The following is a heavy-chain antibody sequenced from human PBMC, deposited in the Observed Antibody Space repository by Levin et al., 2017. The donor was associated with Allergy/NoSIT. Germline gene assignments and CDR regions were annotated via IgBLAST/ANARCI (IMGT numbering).Heavy chain of an antibody. J-gene: IGHJ2*01. CDR1: GFTFSSYA. V-gene: IGHV3-23*01. Sequence: PGGSLRLSCAASGFTFSSYAMSWVRQAPGKGLEWVSAISGSGGSTYYADSVKGRFTISRDNSKNTLYLQMNSLRAEDTAVYYCAKDRDSSGWYGEDWYFDLWGRGTLVTVSS. CDR3: AKDRDSSGWYGEDWYFDL. D-gene: IGHD6-19*01. CDR2: ISGSGGST.